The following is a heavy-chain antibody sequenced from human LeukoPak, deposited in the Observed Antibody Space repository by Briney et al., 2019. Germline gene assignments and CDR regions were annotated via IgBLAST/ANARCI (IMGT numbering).Heavy chain of an antibody. V-gene: IGHV3-30*02. CDR2: IRYDGSSK. J-gene: IGHJ3*02. CDR3: AKRGRWDTPDVFDI. Sequence: TGGSLRLSCAVSGFTFSNYGMHWVRQAPGKGLEWVAFIRYDGSSKYYADSVKGRFTISRDNSKNTLYLQMNSLRAEDTAVYYCAKRGRWDTPDVFDIWDKGTMVTVSS. CDR1: GFTFSNYG. D-gene: IGHD5-18*01.